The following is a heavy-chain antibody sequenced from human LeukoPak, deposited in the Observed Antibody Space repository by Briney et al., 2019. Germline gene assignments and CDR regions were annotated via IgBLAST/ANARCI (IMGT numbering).Heavy chain of an antibody. J-gene: IGHJ4*02. CDR2: INSDGSST. CDR1: GFTFSSYW. D-gene: IGHD3-22*01. Sequence: GGSLRLSCAASGFTFSSYWMHWVRQAPGKGLVWVSRINSDGSSTSYADSVKGRFTISRDNAKNTLYLQMNSLRAEDTAVYYCARGGYYDSSGYYFGFDYWGQGTLVTVSS. CDR3: ARGGYYDSSGYYFGFDY. V-gene: IGHV3-74*01.